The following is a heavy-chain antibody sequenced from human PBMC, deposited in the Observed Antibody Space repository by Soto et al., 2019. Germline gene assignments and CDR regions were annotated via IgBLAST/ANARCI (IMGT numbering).Heavy chain of an antibody. V-gene: IGHV4-59*08. CDR3: ARLVETYYYGSGSYPFDY. D-gene: IGHD3-10*01. Sequence: PSETLSLTCTVSGGSISSYYWSWIRQPPGKGLEWIGYIYYSGSTNYNPSLKSRVTISVDTSKNQFSLKLSSVTAADTAVYYCARLVETYYYGSGSYPFDYWGQGTLVTVS. J-gene: IGHJ4*02. CDR2: IYYSGST. CDR1: GGSISSYY.